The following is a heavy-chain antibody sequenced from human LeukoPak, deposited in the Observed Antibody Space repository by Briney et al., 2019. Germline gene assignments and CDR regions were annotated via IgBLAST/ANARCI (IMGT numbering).Heavy chain of an antibody. Sequence: HPGRSLRLSCAASGFTFRSYAMHWVRQAPGKGLEWVAVISYDGSNKYYADSVKGRFTISRDNSKNTLYLQMNSLRAEDTAVHYCARGSDGWFAFDYWGQGILVTVSS. CDR2: ISYDGSNK. D-gene: IGHD6-19*01. V-gene: IGHV3-30-3*01. CDR1: GFTFRSYA. J-gene: IGHJ4*02. CDR3: ARGSDGWFAFDY.